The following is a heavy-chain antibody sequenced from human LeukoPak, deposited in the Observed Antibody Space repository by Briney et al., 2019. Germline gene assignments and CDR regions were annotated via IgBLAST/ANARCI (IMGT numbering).Heavy chain of an antibody. CDR1: GYTLTELS. Sequence: ASVKVSCKVSGYTLTELSMHWVRQAPGKGLEWMGGFDPEDGETIYAQKFQGRVTMTEDRSTDTAYMEVSSLRSEDMAVYYCATDIAVAGKVYYYGMDVWGQGTTVTVSS. CDR3: ATDIAVAGKVYYYGMDV. CDR2: FDPEDGET. D-gene: IGHD6-19*01. V-gene: IGHV1-24*01. J-gene: IGHJ6*02.